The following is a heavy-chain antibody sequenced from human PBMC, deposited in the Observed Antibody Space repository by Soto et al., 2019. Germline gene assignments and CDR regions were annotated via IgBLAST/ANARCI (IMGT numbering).Heavy chain of an antibody. D-gene: IGHD6-6*01. CDR3: AKLASSIAARPYYWYFDL. V-gene: IGHV3-23*01. Sequence: GGSLRLSCAASGFTFSSYAMSWVRQAPGKGLEWVSAISGSGGSTYYADSVKGRFTISRDNSKNTLYLQMNSLRAEDTAVYYCAKLASSIAARPYYWYFDLWGRGTLVTVSS. J-gene: IGHJ2*01. CDR2: ISGSGGST. CDR1: GFTFSSYA.